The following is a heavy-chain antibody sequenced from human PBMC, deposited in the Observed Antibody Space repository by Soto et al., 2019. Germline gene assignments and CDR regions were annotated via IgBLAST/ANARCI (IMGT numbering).Heavy chain of an antibody. Sequence: GGSLRLSCAASGFTFNSYGMHWVRQAPGKGLEWVAVIWYDGSEKYYADSVKGRFTISRDNSKNTLSLQMNSPRAEDTAVYYCARGNGYSYGYLDYWGQGTLVTVSS. CDR1: GFTFNSYG. CDR2: IWYDGSEK. V-gene: IGHV3-33*01. CDR3: ARGNGYSYGYLDY. D-gene: IGHD5-18*01. J-gene: IGHJ4*02.